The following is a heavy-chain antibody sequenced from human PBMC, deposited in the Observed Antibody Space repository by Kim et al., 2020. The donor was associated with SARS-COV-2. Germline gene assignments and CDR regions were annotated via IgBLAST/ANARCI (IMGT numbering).Heavy chain of an antibody. J-gene: IGHJ4*02. CDR1: GASFRNYY. CDR3: ARSLIQLWFPCFDY. CDR2: INHSGST. Sequence: SETLSLSCSVYGASFRNYYSSWFRQPPGKGLEWIGEINHSGSTNYNPSLKSRVTISVDTPKNQFSLKLSSVTAADTAVYYCARSLIQLWFPCFDYWGQGTLVTVSS. V-gene: IGHV4-34*01. D-gene: IGHD5-18*01.